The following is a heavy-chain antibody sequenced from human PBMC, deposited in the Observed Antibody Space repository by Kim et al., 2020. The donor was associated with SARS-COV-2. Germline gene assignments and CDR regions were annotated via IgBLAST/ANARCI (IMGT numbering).Heavy chain of an antibody. J-gene: IGHJ4*02. D-gene: IGHD2-15*01. CDR2: ISYDGSNK. V-gene: IGHV3-30-3*01. Sequence: GGSLRLSCAASGFTFSSYAMHWVRQAPGKGLEWVAVISYDGSNKYYADSVKGRFTISRDNSKNTLYLQMNSLRAEDTAVYYCARDEGYCSGGSCYVTYYFDYWGQGTLVTVSS. CDR1: GFTFSSYA. CDR3: ARDEGYCSGGSCYVTYYFDY.